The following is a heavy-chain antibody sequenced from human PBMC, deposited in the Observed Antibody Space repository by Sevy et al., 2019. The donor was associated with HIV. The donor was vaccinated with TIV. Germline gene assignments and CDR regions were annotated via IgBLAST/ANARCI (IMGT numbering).Heavy chain of an antibody. D-gene: IGHD3-3*01. CDR2: INAGNGNT. J-gene: IGHJ6*02. Sequence: ASVKVSCKASGYTFTSYAMHWVRQAPGQRLEWMGWINAGNGNTKYSQKFQGRVTITRDTSASTAYMELSSLRSEDTAVYYCARVPPWSGYYKNYYYYGMDVWGQGTTVTVSS. CDR3: ARVPPWSGYYKNYYYYGMDV. CDR1: GYTFTSYA. V-gene: IGHV1-3*01.